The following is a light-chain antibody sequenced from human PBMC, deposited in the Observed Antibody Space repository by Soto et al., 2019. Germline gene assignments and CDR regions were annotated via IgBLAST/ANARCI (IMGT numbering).Light chain of an antibody. V-gene: IGKV3-20*01. CDR2: GAS. CDR1: QSVTSNY. J-gene: IGKJ1*01. CDR3: HQYGSSPRT. Sequence: EIVLTQSPGTLSLSPGERATLSCRASQSVTSNYLAWYQQKPGQAPRLLMYGASSRATGIPDRFGGSGSGTDFTLTISRLEPEDFAVYYCHQYGSSPRTFGQGTKVEIK.